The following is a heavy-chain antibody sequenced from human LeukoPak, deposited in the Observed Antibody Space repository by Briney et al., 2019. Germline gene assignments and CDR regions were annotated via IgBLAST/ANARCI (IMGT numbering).Heavy chain of an antibody. CDR3: ARGNRITMVRGVIIISWFDP. CDR2: INHSGSN. J-gene: IGHJ5*02. CDR1: GGSFSGYY. D-gene: IGHD3-10*01. V-gene: IGHV4-34*01. Sequence: SETLSLTCAVYGGSFSGYYWSWIRQPPGKGLEWIGEINHSGSNNYNPSLKSRVNISVDTSKNQFSLNLSSVTAADTAVYYCARGNRITMVRGVIIISWFDPWGQGTLVTVSS.